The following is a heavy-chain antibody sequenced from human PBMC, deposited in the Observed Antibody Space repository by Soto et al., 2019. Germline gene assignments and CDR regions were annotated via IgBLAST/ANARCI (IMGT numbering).Heavy chain of an antibody. CDR2: IYYSGST. D-gene: IGHD5-12*01. J-gene: IGHJ4*02. V-gene: IGHV4-31*11. Sequence: PSETLSLTCAVSGGSISSGGYSWSWIRQPPGKGLEWIGYIYYSGSTYYNPSLKSRVTISVDTSKNQFSLKLSSVTAADTAVYYCAREPRQGDRIYYFDSWGRGSLVTVSS. CDR3: AREPRQGDRIYYFDS. CDR1: GGSISSGGYS.